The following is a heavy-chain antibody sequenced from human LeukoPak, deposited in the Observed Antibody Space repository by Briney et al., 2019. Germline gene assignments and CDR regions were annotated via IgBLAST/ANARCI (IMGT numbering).Heavy chain of an antibody. Sequence: AGGSLRLSCAASGFTFSNAWMSWVRQAPGKGLEWVSAISGSGGSTYYADSVKGRFTISRDNSKNTLYLQMNSLRAEDTAVYYCARDRARSSGYYRTVVNWFDPWGQGTLVTVSS. V-gene: IGHV3-23*01. CDR2: ISGSGGST. D-gene: IGHD3-22*01. CDR3: ARDRARSSGYYRTVVNWFDP. J-gene: IGHJ5*02. CDR1: GFTFSNAW.